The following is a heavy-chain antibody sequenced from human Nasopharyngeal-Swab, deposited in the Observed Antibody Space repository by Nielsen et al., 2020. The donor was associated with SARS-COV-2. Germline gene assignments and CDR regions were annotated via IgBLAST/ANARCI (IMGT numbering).Heavy chain of an antibody. V-gene: IGHV1-2*05. Sequence: ASVKVSCKASGYTFTSYYMHWVRQAPGQGLEWMGRINPNSGGTNYAQKFQGRVTMTRDTSISTAYMELSRLRSDDTVVYYCARGGYSGYDFTPADYYYYGMDVWGQGTTVTVSS. CDR2: INPNSGGT. J-gene: IGHJ6*02. CDR1: GYTFTSYY. CDR3: ARGGYSGYDFTPADYYYYGMDV. D-gene: IGHD5-12*01.